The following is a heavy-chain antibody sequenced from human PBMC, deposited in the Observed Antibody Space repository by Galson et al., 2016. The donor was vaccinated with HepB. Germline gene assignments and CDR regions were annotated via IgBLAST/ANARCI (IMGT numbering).Heavy chain of an antibody. CDR1: GFTLNYYW. D-gene: IGHD2-8*01. V-gene: IGHV3-74*01. Sequence: SLRLSCAGSGFTLNYYWMYWVRQAPGKGLVWVSRISSDGSSTSSADFVKGLFTISRDNAKNTLYLHMNSLRAEDTALSYCAALPMVWGQGSLVTVPS. CDR2: ISSDGSST. CDR3: AALPMV. J-gene: IGHJ4*02.